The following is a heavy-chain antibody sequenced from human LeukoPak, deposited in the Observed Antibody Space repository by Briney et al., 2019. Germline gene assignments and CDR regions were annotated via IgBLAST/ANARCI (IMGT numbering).Heavy chain of an antibody. CDR3: ARSGLSSYYDILTGYYTFDY. Sequence: GASVKVSCKASGYTFTSYGISWVRQAPGQGLEWMGWISAYNGNTNYAQKLQGRVTMTTDTSTSTAYMELRSLRSDDTAVYYCARSGLSSYYDILTGYYTFDYWGQGTLVTVSS. CDR1: GYTFTSYG. J-gene: IGHJ4*02. V-gene: IGHV1-18*01. CDR2: ISAYNGNT. D-gene: IGHD3-9*01.